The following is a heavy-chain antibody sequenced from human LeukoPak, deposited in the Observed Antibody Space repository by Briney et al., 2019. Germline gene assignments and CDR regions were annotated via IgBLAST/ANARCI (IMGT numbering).Heavy chain of an antibody. CDR3: AREYPYNFWSGYLENYFDF. CDR1: GYTFTSYA. D-gene: IGHD3-3*01. J-gene: IGHJ4*02. CDR2: INTNTGNP. V-gene: IGHV7-4-1*02. Sequence: ASVKVSCKASGYTFTSYAMNWVRQAPGQGLEWMGWINTNTGNPTYAQGFTGRFVFSLDTSVSTAYPQISSLKAEDTAVYYCAREYPYNFWSGYLENYFDFWGQGTLVTVSP.